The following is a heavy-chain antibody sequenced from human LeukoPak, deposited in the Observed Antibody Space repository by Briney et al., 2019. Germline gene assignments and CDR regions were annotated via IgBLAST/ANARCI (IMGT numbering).Heavy chain of an antibody. Sequence: TLSLTCTVSGGSISSYYWSWIRQPPGKALEWLALIYWDDDKRYSPSLKSRLTITKDTSKNQVVLTMTNMDPVDTATYYCAHEVRYSSGWYDAYWGQGTLVTVSS. CDR3: AHEVRYSSGWYDAY. CDR2: IYWDDDK. CDR1: GGSISSYYW. V-gene: IGHV2-5*08. D-gene: IGHD6-19*01. J-gene: IGHJ4*02.